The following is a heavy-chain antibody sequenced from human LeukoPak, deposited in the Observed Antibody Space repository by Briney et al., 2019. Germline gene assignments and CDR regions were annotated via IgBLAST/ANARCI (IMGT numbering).Heavy chain of an antibody. CDR2: IRSDGGNK. Sequence: PGGSLRLSCAASGFTFSSSGIHWVRQAPGKGLEWVAFIRSDGGNKYYGDSVKGRFTISRDNSKNTLYLQMNSLRAEDTAVYYCARGDYFDYWGQGTLVTVSS. J-gene: IGHJ4*02. CDR1: GFTFSSSG. V-gene: IGHV3-30*02. CDR3: ARGDYFDY.